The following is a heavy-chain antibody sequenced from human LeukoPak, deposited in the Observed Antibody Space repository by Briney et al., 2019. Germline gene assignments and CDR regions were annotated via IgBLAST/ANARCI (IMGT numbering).Heavy chain of an antibody. D-gene: IGHD2-15*01. CDR2: IRNKANSYST. CDR1: GFTFSAHY. CDR3: ARANVYYGDGYYPVVGCYFDH. Sequence: GGSLSLSCAASGFTFSAHYMDWVRQAPGKGLEWVGRIRNKANSYSTEYAASVKGRFTISRDDSKNSMYLQINSLKTEDTAVYHCARANVYYGDGYYPVVGCYFDHWGQGTLVTVSS. V-gene: IGHV3-72*01. J-gene: IGHJ4*02.